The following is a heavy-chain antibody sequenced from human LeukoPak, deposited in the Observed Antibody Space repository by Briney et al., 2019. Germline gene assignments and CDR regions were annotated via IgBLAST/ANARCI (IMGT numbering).Heavy chain of an antibody. CDR1: GDSVSSNSAA. CDR3: ARTSDWVDYVWGSYRPNWFDP. D-gene: IGHD3-16*02. V-gene: IGHV6-1*01. J-gene: IGHJ5*02. CDR2: TYYRSKWYN. Sequence: SQTLSLTCAISGDSVSSNSAAWNWIRQSPSRGLEWLGRTYYRSKWYNDYAVSVKSRITINPDTSKNQFSLQLNSVTPEDTAVYYCARTSDWVDYVWGSYRPNWFDPWGQGTLVTVSS.